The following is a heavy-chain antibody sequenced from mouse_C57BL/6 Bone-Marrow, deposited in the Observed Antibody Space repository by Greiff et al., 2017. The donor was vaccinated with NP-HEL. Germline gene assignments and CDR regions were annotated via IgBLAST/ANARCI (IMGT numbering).Heavy chain of an antibody. CDR1: GYAFSSSW. V-gene: IGHV1-82*01. CDR3: ARSYYGSMDWYFDV. Sequence: VQLQQSGPELVKPGASVKISCKASGYAFSSSWMNWVKQRPGKGLEWIGRIYPGDGDTNYNGKFKGKATLTADKSSSTAYMQLSSLTSEDSAVYFCARSYYGSMDWYFDVWGTGTTVTVSS. CDR2: IYPGDGDT. D-gene: IGHD1-1*01. J-gene: IGHJ1*03.